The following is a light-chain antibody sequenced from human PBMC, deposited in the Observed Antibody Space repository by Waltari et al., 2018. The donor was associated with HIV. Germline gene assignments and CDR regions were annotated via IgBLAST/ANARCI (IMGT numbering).Light chain of an antibody. J-gene: IGLJ3*02. V-gene: IGLV2-14*03. Sequence: SAVTQPASVSGLPGQSITISGSGDDSDFGLYNFVSWYQKHPGKLHRLSLYDVDSRSSGISARFSGSKSGHTASLHISGLRAEDEADYYCASFTGDKTLLFGGGTKVTVL. CDR1: DSDFGLYNF. CDR3: ASFTGDKTLL. CDR2: DVD.